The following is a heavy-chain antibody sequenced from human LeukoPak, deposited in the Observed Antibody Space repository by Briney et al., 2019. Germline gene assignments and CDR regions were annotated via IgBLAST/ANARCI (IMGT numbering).Heavy chain of an antibody. Sequence: PGGSQRLSCAASGFTFSSYSVNWVRQAPGKGLEWVSYISSSSSIIYYADSVKGRFTISRDNAKNSLYLQMNSLRTEDTAVYYCARGRGSWYGVYFDYWGQGTLVTVSS. V-gene: IGHV3-48*01. D-gene: IGHD6-13*01. CDR3: ARGRGSWYGVYFDY. J-gene: IGHJ4*02. CDR2: ISSSSSII. CDR1: GFTFSSYS.